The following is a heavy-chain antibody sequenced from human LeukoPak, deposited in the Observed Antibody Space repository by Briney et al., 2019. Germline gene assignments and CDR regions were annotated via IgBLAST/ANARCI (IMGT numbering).Heavy chain of an antibody. Sequence: VSVTVSCKASGYPFSAHFLNWVRQAPGQGLEWMGNIDTTTGNPRYAQDFTGRFVFSLDTSVSTAYLQITSLKADDTAAYYCVRGTPTPGMDYWGQGTQVTVSS. CDR3: VRGTPTPGMDY. D-gene: IGHD3-10*01. V-gene: IGHV7-4-1*02. CDR2: IDTTTGNP. J-gene: IGHJ4*02. CDR1: GYPFSAHF.